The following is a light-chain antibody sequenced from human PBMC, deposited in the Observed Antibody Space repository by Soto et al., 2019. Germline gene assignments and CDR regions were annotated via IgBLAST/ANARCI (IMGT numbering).Light chain of an antibody. J-gene: IGLJ2*01. Sequence: QPVLTQSPSASASLGASVKFTCTLSSGHSNYAIAWHQQQPEKGPRYLMKLRSDGSHDKGDGIPDRFSGSSAGAERYLTISSHQSEDEADYYCQTWGTGIVVFGGGTKLTVL. CDR3: QTWGTGIVV. CDR1: SGHSNYA. V-gene: IGLV4-69*01. CDR2: LRSDGSH.